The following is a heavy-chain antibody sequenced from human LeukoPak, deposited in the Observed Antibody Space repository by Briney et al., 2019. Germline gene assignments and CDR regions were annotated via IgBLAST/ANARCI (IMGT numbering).Heavy chain of an antibody. CDR1: GFTFSSYA. CDR2: ISGSGGST. V-gene: IGHV3-23*01. Sequence: SGGSLRLSCAASGFTFSSYAMSWVRQAPGKGLGWVSAISGSGGSTYYADSVKGRFTISRDNSKNTLYLQMNSLRAEDTAVYYCAKDIVVVPAAIDYWGQGTLVTVSS. CDR3: AKDIVVVPAAIDY. J-gene: IGHJ4*02. D-gene: IGHD2-2*01.